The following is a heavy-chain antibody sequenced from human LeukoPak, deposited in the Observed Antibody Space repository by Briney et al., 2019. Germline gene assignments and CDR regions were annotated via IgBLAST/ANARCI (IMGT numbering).Heavy chain of an antibody. CDR1: GGSFSGYY. CDR2: ISHSGST. CDR3: ARRRYLDY. V-gene: IGHV4-34*01. J-gene: IGHJ4*02. Sequence: SETLSLTCAVYGGSFSGYYWSWIRQPPGKGLEWIGEISHSGSTNYNPSLKSRVTISVDTSKNQFSLKLSSVTAADTAVYYCARRRYLDYWGQGTLVTVSS.